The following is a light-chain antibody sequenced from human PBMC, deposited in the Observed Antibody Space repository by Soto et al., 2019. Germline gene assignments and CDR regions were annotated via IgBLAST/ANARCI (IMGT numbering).Light chain of an antibody. CDR1: QSVSSN. CDR2: GAS. J-gene: IGKJ1*01. Sequence: EIVMTQSPATLSVSPGERATLSCRASQSVSSNLAWYQQKPGQAPRLLIYGASIRATGIPARFSGSGSGTNFTLTISSLQSEDFAVYYCQHYNNWPPWMFGQGTKVEVK. CDR3: QHYNNWPPWM. V-gene: IGKV3-15*01.